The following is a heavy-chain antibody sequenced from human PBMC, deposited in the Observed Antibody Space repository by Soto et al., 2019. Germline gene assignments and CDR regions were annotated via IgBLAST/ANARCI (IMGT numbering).Heavy chain of an antibody. Sequence: SETLSLTCAVSGGSISSSNWWSWVRQPPGKGLEWIGEIYHSGSTNYNPSLKSRVTISVDKSKNQFSLKLSSVTAADTAVYYCARGGDYYGDYYYYGMDVWGQGTTVTVSS. J-gene: IGHJ6*02. V-gene: IGHV4-4*02. D-gene: IGHD4-17*01. CDR1: GGSISSSNW. CDR3: ARGGDYYGDYYYYGMDV. CDR2: IYHSGST.